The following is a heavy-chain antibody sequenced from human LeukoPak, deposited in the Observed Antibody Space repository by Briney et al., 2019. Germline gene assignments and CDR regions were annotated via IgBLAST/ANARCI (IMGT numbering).Heavy chain of an antibody. CDR1: GFTFSNYW. CDR2: IKQDGSEQ. CDR3: VRWSGSWYY. Sequence: GGSLRLSCAASGFTFSNYWMSWVRQAPGKGLEWVANIKQDGSEQYYVDSVKGRFTISRDNSKNSLYLQMNSPRAEDTAVYYCVRWSGSWYYWGQGTLVTVSS. V-gene: IGHV3-7*05. D-gene: IGHD6-13*01. J-gene: IGHJ4*02.